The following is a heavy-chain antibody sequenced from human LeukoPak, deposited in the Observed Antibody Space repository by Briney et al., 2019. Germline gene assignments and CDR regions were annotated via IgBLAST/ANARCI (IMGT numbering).Heavy chain of an antibody. CDR1: GFTFSSYE. Sequence: GGSLRLSCAASGFTFSSYEMNWVRQAPGKGLEWVSYIGSSGSTMYYADSVKGRFTISRDNAKNSLYLQMNSLRVEDTAVYYCVGPRPSTIGGNNWGQGILVTVSS. D-gene: IGHD3-16*01. J-gene: IGHJ4*02. CDR3: VGPRPSTIGGNN. CDR2: IGSSGSTM. V-gene: IGHV3-48*03.